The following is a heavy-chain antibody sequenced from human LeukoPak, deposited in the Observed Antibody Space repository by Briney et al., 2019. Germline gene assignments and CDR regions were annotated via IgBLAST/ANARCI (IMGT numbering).Heavy chain of an antibody. V-gene: IGHV3-23*01. CDR2: ISDRGSRT. CDR1: GLTLSNYG. Sequence: GGSLRLSCAVSGLTLSNYGMSWVRQAPGKGLEWVAGISDRGSRTNYADSVKGRFTISTDHPKNTLYLQMNSLRAEDTAVYFCAKRGVVIRVILVGFHKEANYFDSWGQGALVTVSS. J-gene: IGHJ4*02. CDR3: AKRGVVIRVILVGFHKEANYFDS. D-gene: IGHD3-22*01.